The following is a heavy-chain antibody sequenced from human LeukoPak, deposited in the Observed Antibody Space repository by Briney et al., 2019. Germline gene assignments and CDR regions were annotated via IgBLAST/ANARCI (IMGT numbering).Heavy chain of an antibody. Sequence: SVKVSCKASGGTFSSYAISWVRQAPGQGLEWMGGIIPIFGTANYAQKFQGRVTITTDESTSTAYMELSSLRSEDTAVYYCERGLTSANYFDYWGQGTLVTVSS. D-gene: IGHD4/OR15-4a*01. J-gene: IGHJ4*02. V-gene: IGHV1-69*05. CDR3: ERGLTSANYFDY. CDR2: IIPIFGTA. CDR1: GGTFSSYA.